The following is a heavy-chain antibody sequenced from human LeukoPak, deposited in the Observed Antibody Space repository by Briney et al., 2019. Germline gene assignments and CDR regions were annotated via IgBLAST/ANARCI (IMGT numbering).Heavy chain of an antibody. D-gene: IGHD3-10*02. V-gene: IGHV1-3*01. J-gene: IGHJ3*02. CDR1: GYTFTSYA. CDR2: INAGNGNT. CDR3: ARGVRGVIITFDAFDI. Sequence: ASVKVSCKASGYTFTSYAMHWVRQAPGQRLEWMGWINAGNGNTKYSQKFQGRVTITADESTSTAYMELSSLRSEDTAVYYCARGVRGVIITFDAFDIWGQGTMVTVSS.